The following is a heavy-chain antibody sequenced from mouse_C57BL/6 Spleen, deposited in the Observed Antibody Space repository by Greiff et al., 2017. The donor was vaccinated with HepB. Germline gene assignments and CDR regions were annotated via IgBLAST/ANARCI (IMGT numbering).Heavy chain of an antibody. J-gene: IGHJ2*01. CDR1: GYAFSSSW. V-gene: IGHV1-82*01. D-gene: IGHD3-1*01. CDR3: ARSGSNYFDY. CDR2: IYPGDGDT. Sequence: VQLQQSGPELVKPGASVKISCKASGYAFSSSWMNWVKQRPGKGLEWIGRIYPGDGDTNYNGKFKGKATLTADKSSSTAYMQLRSLTSEDSAVYFCARSGSNYFDYWGQGTTLTVSS.